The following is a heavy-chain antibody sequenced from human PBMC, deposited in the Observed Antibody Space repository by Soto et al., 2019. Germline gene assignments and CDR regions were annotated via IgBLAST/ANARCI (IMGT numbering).Heavy chain of an antibody. CDR2: IYYSGST. Sequence: PSETLSLTCTVSGGSISSGGYYWSWIRQHPGKGLEWIGYIYYSGSTYYNPSLKSRVTISVDTSKNQFSLKLSSVTAADTAVYYCARGGPIAENWFDPWGQGTLVTVSS. CDR1: GGSISSGGYY. V-gene: IGHV4-31*03. CDR3: ARGGPIAENWFDP. J-gene: IGHJ5*02. D-gene: IGHD2-21*01.